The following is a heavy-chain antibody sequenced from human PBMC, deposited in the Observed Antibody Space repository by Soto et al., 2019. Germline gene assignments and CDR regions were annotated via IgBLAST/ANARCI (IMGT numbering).Heavy chain of an antibody. CDR3: AKLSGVTTYSYYGMDV. V-gene: IGHV3-23*01. Sequence: EVQLLESGGGLVQPGGSLRLSCAASGFTFSSYAMSWVRQAPGKGLEWVSAISGSGGSTYYADSVKGRFTISRDNSKNMLYLQMISLRAEDTAVYCCAKLSGVTTYSYYGMDVRGQGTTVTVS. D-gene: IGHD2-8*02. CDR1: GFTFSSYA. J-gene: IGHJ6*02. CDR2: ISGSGGST.